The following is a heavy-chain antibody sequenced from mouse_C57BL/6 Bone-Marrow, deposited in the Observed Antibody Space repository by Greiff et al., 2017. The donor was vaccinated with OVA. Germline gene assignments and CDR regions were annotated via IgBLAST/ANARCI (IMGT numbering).Heavy chain of an antibody. J-gene: IGHJ3*01. CDR2: INPYNGGT. CDR1: GYTFTDYY. D-gene: IGHD1-1*01. V-gene: IGHV1-19*01. Sequence: EVQLVESGPVLVKPGASVKMSCKASGYTFTDYYMNWVKQSHGKSLEWIGVINPYNGGTSYNQKFKGKATLTVDKSSSTAYMELNSLTSEDSAVYYCAPYYGSSYGFAYWGQGTLVTVSA. CDR3: APYYGSSYGFAY.